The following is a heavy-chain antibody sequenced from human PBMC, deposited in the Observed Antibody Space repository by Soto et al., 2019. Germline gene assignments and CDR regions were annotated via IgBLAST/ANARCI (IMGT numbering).Heavy chain of an antibody. J-gene: IGHJ3*02. CDR1: GFTFSSYW. CDR3: ARDVQGVVVVPAYPDDAFDI. D-gene: IGHD2-2*01. CDR2: INSDGSST. Sequence: GGSLRLSCAASGFTFSSYWMHWVRQAPGKGLVWVSRINSDGSSTSYADSVKGRFTISRDNAKNTLYLQMNSLRAEDTAVYYCARDVQGVVVVPAYPDDAFDIWGQGTMVTVSS. V-gene: IGHV3-74*01.